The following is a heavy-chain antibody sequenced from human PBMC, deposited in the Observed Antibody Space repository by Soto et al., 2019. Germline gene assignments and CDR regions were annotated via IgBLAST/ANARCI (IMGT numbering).Heavy chain of an antibody. CDR3: VRSGDNYNLLDY. CDR2: SSNSGSFT. D-gene: IGHD1-1*01. CDR1: GFPFSDHY. Sequence: PGGSLRLSCAASGFPFSDHYMSWIRQAPGKGLEWIGYSSNSGSFTRYADSVKGRFSISRDNAKNSLYLQINSLRGDDTAIYYCVRSGDNYNLLDYWGQGTPVTVSS. V-gene: IGHV3-11*06. J-gene: IGHJ4*02.